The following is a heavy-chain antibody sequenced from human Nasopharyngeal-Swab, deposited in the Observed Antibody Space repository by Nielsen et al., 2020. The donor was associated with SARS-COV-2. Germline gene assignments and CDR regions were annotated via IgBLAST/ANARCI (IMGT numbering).Heavy chain of an antibody. J-gene: IGHJ4*02. CDR1: GFTVSTYA. D-gene: IGHD6-13*01. Sequence: GESLKISCAASGFTVSTYAMNWVRQAPGKGLEWVSSISGSGDNTYYADSVKGRFTIFRDNSKNTPFLQMGSLRVEDTALYYCAKGGYSSSWNVEFDSWGQGTLVTVSS. CDR2: ISGSGDNT. V-gene: IGHV3-23*01. CDR3: AKGGYSSSWNVEFDS.